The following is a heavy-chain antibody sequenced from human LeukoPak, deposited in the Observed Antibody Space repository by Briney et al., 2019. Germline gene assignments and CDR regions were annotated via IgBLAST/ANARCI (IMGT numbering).Heavy chain of an antibody. CDR1: GFTFSNYG. D-gene: IGHD2-15*01. V-gene: IGHV3-33*01. Sequence: GGSLRLSCAASGFTFSNYGMHWVRQAPGKGLEWVAVIWFEGSNKNYAESVKGRFTVSRDNSKNTLSLQMNSLRAEDTAVYYCARGYCSGGSCYNFDYWGQGTLVTVSS. J-gene: IGHJ4*02. CDR3: ARGYCSGGSCYNFDY. CDR2: IWFEGSNK.